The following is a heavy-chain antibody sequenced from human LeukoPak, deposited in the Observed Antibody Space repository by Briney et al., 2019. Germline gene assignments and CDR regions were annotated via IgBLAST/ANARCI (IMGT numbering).Heavy chain of an antibody. CDR1: GGSFSGYY. CDR3: ARQWSPRGYYYYYYMDV. CDR2: INHSGST. V-gene: IGHV4-34*01. J-gene: IGHJ6*03. D-gene: IGHD2-8*01. Sequence: SETLSLTCAVYGGSFSGYYWSWIRQPPGKGLEWIGEINHSGSTNYNPSLKSRVSISVDTSKNQSSLKLSSVTAADTAVYYCARQWSPRGYYYYYYMDVWGKGTTVTVSS.